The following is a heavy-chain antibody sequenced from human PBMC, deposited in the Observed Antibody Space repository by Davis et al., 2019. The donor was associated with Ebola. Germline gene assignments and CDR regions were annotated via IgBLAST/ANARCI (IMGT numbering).Heavy chain of an antibody. D-gene: IGHD1-26*01. CDR2: ISVGGTKT. CDR3: ARDRSRAGATSPAGY. Sequence: PSETLSLTCATSGFIFSNYAMNWVRQAPGKGLEWVSGISVGGTKTYYADSVKGRFTISRDSSKNTLYLQMNSLRVEDTAVYYCARDRSRAGATSPAGYWGQGTLVTVSS. CDR1: GFIFSNYA. V-gene: IGHV3-23*01. J-gene: IGHJ4*02.